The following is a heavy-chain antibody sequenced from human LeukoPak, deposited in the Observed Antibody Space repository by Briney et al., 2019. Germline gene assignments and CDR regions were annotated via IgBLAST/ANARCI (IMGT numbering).Heavy chain of an antibody. Sequence: GGSLRLSCAASGLTFSAYWMHWVRRVPGKGLVWVSRINNDGTATFFADSVKGRFTISRDNGRNSLYLQMNSLRADDTAVYYCARKPITGTTLGPFDMWGQGTMVTVSS. CDR2: INNDGTAT. CDR3: ARKPITGTTLGPFDM. D-gene: IGHD1-7*01. CDR1: GLTFSAYW. V-gene: IGHV3-74*01. J-gene: IGHJ3*02.